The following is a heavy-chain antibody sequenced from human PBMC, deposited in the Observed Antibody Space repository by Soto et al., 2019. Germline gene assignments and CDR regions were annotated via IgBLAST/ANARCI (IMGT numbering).Heavy chain of an antibody. D-gene: IGHD4-17*01. CDR3: AREKRSGDYVDDAFDI. CDR2: IWYDGSNK. J-gene: IGHJ3*02. V-gene: IGHV3-33*01. Sequence: GGSLRLSCAASGFTFSSYGMHWVRQAPGKGLEWVAVIWYDGSNKYYADSVKGRFTISRENSKNTLYLQMNSLRAEDTAVYYCAREKRSGDYVDDAFDIWGQGTMVTVSS. CDR1: GFTFSSYG.